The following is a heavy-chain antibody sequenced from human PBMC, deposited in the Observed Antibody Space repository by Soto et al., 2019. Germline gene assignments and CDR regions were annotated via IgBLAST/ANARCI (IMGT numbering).Heavy chain of an antibody. Sequence: QVQLEESGGGVVQPGRSLRLSCAASGFTFSSYGMHWVRQAPGKGLEWVAVIWYDGSNKYYADSVKGRFTISRDNSKNTLYLQMNSLGAEDTAGYYCARIPQIAVAGTRFGYFDLWGRGTLVTVSS. CDR2: IWYDGSNK. J-gene: IGHJ2*01. D-gene: IGHD6-19*01. CDR3: ARIPQIAVAGTRFGYFDL. V-gene: IGHV3-33*01. CDR1: GFTFSSYG.